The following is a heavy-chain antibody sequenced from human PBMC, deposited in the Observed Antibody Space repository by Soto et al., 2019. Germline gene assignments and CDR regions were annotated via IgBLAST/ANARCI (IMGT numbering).Heavy chain of an antibody. CDR1: GYTFTSYG. CDR3: ARDLHTPTYYDFWSGYYAFDP. V-gene: IGHV1-18*01. CDR2: ISAYYGNT. D-gene: IGHD3-3*01. Sequence: ASVKVSCKASGYTFTSYGISWVRQAPGQGLEWMGWISAYYGNTNYAQKLQGRVTMTTDTSTSTAYMELRSLRSDDTAVYYCARDLHTPTYYDFWSGYYAFDPWGQGTLVTVSS. J-gene: IGHJ5*02.